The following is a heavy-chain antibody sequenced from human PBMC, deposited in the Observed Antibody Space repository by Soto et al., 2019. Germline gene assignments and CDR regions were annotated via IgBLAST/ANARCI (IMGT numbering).Heavy chain of an antibody. D-gene: IGHD3-3*01. CDR3: ARIGAENYDFWSGYYTGESDPDY. Sequence: QLQLQESGPGLVKPSETLSLTCTVSGGSISSSSYYWGWIRQPPGKGLEWIGSIYYSGSTYYNPSLKSRVTISVDTSKNQFSLKLSSVTAADTAVYYCARIGAENYDFWSGYYTGESDPDYWGQGTLVTVSS. CDR1: GGSISSSSYY. V-gene: IGHV4-39*01. J-gene: IGHJ4*02. CDR2: IYYSGST.